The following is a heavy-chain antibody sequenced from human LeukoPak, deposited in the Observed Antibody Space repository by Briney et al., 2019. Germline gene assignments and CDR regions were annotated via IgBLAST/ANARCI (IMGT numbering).Heavy chain of an antibody. CDR2: IIPILGIA. J-gene: IGHJ5*02. D-gene: IGHD2-2*01. Sequence: GASVKVSCKASGGTFGSYAISWVRQAPGQGLEWMGRIIPILGIANYAQKFQGRVTITADKSTSTAYVELSSLRSEDTAVYYCARDDCSSTSCYLGNWFNPWGQGTLVTVSS. CDR3: ARDDCSSTSCYLGNWFNP. V-gene: IGHV1-69*04. CDR1: GGTFGSYA.